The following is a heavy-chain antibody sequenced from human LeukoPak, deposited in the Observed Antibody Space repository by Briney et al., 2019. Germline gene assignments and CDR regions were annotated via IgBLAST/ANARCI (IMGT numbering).Heavy chain of an antibody. V-gene: IGHV3-23*01. CDR1: GFTFSSYA. CDR3: AKGGYYGSGSYFDY. D-gene: IGHD3-10*01. CDR2: ISGSGGST. J-gene: IGHJ4*02. Sequence: GGSLRLSCAASGFTFSSYAMSWVRQAPGKRLEWVSAISGSGGSTYYADSVKGRFTISRDNSKNTLYLQMNSLRAEDTAVYYCAKGGYYGSGSYFDYWGQGTLVTVSS.